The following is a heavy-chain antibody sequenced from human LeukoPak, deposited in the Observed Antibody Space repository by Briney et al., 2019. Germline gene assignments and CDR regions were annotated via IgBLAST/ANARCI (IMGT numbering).Heavy chain of an antibody. Sequence: GGSLRLSCAASGFTFSSYWMHWVRQVPGKGLVWVSRISVDGSTTTYADSVKDRFTIPRDNAKNTLYLQMNSLRAEDTAVYYCARMGAPRSFDIWGQGTMVTVSP. CDR2: ISVDGSTT. CDR1: GFTFSSYW. CDR3: ARMGAPRSFDI. V-gene: IGHV3-74*01. J-gene: IGHJ3*02. D-gene: IGHD1-26*01.